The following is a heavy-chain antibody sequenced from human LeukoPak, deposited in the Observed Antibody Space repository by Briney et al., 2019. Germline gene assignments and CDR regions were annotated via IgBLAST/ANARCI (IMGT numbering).Heavy chain of an antibody. CDR3: ARDRDYYGSGSKAFDI. D-gene: IGHD3-10*01. V-gene: IGHV4-34*01. CDR2: INHSGST. Sequence: SETLSLTCAVYGGSFSGYYWSWFRQPPGKGPEWIGEINHSGSTNYNPSLKSRVTISVDTSKNQFSLKLSSVTAADTAVYYCARDRDYYGSGSKAFDIWGQGTMVTVSS. CDR1: GGSFSGYY. J-gene: IGHJ3*02.